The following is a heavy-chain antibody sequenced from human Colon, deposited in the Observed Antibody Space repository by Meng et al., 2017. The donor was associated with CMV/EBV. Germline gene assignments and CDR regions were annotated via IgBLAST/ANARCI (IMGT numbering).Heavy chain of an antibody. J-gene: IGHJ5*02. Sequence: CSVSGGSIDSSPNFWAWIRQPPGKGLEWIGSINYSGRTYYSPSLKSRVTISVDTSNNQFSLKLSSVTAADTAVYFCARQGGYNSDEDSWGQGTLVTVSS. V-gene: IGHV4-39*07. CDR3: ARQGGYNSDEDS. CDR1: GGSIDSSPNF. D-gene: IGHD6-19*01. CDR2: INYSGRT.